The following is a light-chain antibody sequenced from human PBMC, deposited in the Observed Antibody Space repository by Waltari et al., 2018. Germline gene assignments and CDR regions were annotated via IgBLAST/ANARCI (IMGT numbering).Light chain of an antibody. CDR2: GTS. V-gene: IGKV1-12*01. CDR3: QQDKRLPIT. CDR1: QGIGNL. J-gene: IGKJ3*01. Sequence: DIKMTQSPSSVPASLGDRVTIPCRASQGIGNLLAWYQQKPGKAPNLLIYGTSSLQAGVPYRFSGSGSGTEFSLTISRLEPEDFATYYCQQDKRLPITFGHGTKVDIK.